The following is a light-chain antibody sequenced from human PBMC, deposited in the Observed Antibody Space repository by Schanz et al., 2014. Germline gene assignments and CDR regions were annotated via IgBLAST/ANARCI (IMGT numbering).Light chain of an antibody. Sequence: QSVLTQPPSVSGAPGQRVTISCTGSSSNIGAGYDVHWYQQLPGTAPKLLIYGNSNRPSGVPDRFSGSKSGTSASLAITGLQAEDEADYYCVSYAGTTLVFGTGTKLTVL. V-gene: IGLV1-40*01. CDR3: VSYAGTTLV. J-gene: IGLJ1*01. CDR2: GNS. CDR1: SSNIGAGYD.